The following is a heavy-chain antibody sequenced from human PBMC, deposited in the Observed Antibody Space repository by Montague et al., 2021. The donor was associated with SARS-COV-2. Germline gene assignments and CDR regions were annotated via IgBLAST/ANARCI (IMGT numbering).Heavy chain of an antibody. Sequence: SLRLSCAASGFTFSGYAMHWVRQAPGKGLEWVAVISYDGSNKYYADSVKGRLTISRDNSKNTLYLQMNSLRAEDTAVYYCARDNYDYVWGSYRYIYWGQGTLVTVSS. CDR3: ARDNYDYVWGSYRYIY. V-gene: IGHV3-30*04. CDR1: GFTFSGYA. D-gene: IGHD3-16*02. J-gene: IGHJ4*02. CDR2: ISYDGSNK.